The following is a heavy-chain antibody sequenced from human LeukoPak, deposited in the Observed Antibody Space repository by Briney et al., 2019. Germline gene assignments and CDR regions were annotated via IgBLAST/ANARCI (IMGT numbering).Heavy chain of an antibody. CDR1: GYTFTSYY. V-gene: IGHV1-46*01. D-gene: IGHD7-27*01. CDR3: ARFGRNWATATNAFDI. J-gene: IGHJ3*02. Sequence: GASVKVSCKASGYTFTSYYMHWVRQAPGQGLEWMGIINPSGGSTSYAQKFQGRVTKTRDMSTSTVYMELSSLRSEDTAVYYCARFGRNWATATNAFDIWGQGTMVTVSS. CDR2: INPSGGST.